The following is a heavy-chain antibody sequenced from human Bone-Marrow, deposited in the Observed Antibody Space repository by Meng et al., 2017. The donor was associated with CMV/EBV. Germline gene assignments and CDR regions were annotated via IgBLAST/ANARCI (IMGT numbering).Heavy chain of an antibody. J-gene: IGHJ4*02. CDR3: ARLSTKSASGSSGY. Sequence: KGYGYSVTSYWISGVRQMPGKGLEWMGRIDPSDSYTNYSPSFQGHVSFSVDKSISTAYLQWSSLKASDTAMYYCARLSTKSASGSSGYWGQGTLVTVSS. CDR2: IDPSDSYT. D-gene: IGHD1-26*01. CDR1: GYSVTSYW. V-gene: IGHV5-10-1*01.